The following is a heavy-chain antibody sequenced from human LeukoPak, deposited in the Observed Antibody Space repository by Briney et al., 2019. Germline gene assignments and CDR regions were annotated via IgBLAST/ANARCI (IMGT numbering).Heavy chain of an antibody. Sequence: SETLSLTCTVSDGSISSYYWSWIRQPPGKGLEWIGYIYYSGSTNYNPSLKSRVTISVDTSKNQFSLKLTSVTAADTAVYYCARAGSSAYLIDYWGQGTLVTVSS. V-gene: IGHV4-59*01. J-gene: IGHJ4*02. CDR2: IYYSGST. D-gene: IGHD3-22*01. CDR1: DGSISSYY. CDR3: ARAGSSAYLIDY.